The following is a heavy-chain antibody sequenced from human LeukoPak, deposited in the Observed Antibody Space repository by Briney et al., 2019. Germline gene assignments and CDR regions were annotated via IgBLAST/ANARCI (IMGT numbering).Heavy chain of an antibody. CDR3: ARKAGDY. Sequence: GGSLSLSCAASGFTFSSYWMSWVRQAPGKRLEGVANIKQDGSEKFYVDSVKGRFTISRDNAKNSLYLQMNSLRAVDTAVYYCARKAGDYWGQGTLVTVSS. D-gene: IGHD3-10*01. V-gene: IGHV3-7*01. J-gene: IGHJ4*02. CDR1: GFTFSSYW. CDR2: IKQDGSEK.